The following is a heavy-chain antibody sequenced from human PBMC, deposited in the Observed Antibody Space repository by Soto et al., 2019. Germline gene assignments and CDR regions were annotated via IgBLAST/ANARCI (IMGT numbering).Heavy chain of an antibody. V-gene: IGHV3-23*01. CDR1: GFTFSSYA. CDR3: AKVPMITFGGVIVKVTFDY. CDR2: ISGSGGST. J-gene: IGHJ4*02. D-gene: IGHD3-16*02. Sequence: PAGSMRLASGASGFTFSSYAMGWFRQAPGKGLEWVSGISGSGGSTYYADSVKGRFTISRDNSKNTLYLQMHSLRAEDTAVYYCAKVPMITFGGVIVKVTFDYWGQGTLVTVSS.